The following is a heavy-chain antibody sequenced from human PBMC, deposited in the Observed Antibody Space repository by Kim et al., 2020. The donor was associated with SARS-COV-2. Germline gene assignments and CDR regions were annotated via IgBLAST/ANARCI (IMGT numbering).Heavy chain of an antibody. CDR3: ARVASGYGSDY. Sequence: THYDDSVKGRFTISRHNSKNTPYLQMNSLRAEDTAVYYCARVASGYGSDYWGQGTLVTVSS. CDR2: T. V-gene: IGHV3-53*04. J-gene: IGHJ4*02. D-gene: IGHD5-12*01.